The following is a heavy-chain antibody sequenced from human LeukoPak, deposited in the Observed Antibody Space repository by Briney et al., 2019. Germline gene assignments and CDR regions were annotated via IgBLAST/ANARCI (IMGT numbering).Heavy chain of an antibody. CDR3: ARGREVTGTVGY. CDR2: VNTISGGT. J-gene: IGHJ4*01. CDR1: GYTFTAYY. D-gene: IGHD1-26*01. V-gene: IGHV1-2*02. Sequence: ASVKVSCKASGYTFTAYYIHWVRQAPGQGLEWIGWVNTISGGTNYAQKFQGRVTMTRDTSISTAYMELCRLTSDDTAVYYCARGREVTGTVGYWGHGTLVTVSS.